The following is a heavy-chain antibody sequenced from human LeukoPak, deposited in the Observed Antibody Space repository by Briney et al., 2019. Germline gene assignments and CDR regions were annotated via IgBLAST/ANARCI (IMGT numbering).Heavy chain of an antibody. J-gene: IGHJ4*02. V-gene: IGHV4-31*03. Sequence: SETLSLTCTVSGGSISSGGYYWSWIRQHPGKGLEWIGYIYYSGSTYYNPSLKSRVTISVDTSKNQFSLKLSSVTAADTAVYYCAREDDNLHFDYWGQGTLVTVSS. D-gene: IGHD3-22*01. CDR2: IYYSGST. CDR1: GGSISSGGYY. CDR3: AREDDNLHFDY.